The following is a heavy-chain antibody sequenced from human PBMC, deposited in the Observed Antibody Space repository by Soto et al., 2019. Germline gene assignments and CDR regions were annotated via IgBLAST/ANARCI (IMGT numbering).Heavy chain of an antibody. CDR2: IIPLLDMA. J-gene: IGHJ4*02. D-gene: IGHD1-26*01. CDR3: ATFYSGT. CDR1: GDTFNSQT. Sequence: QVQLVQSGAEVKKPGSSVRVSCKASGDTFNSQTFSWVRQAPGQGLEWMGRIIPLLDMANYAQKFQGRLTLSADTSSTTAHMELSSLRSEDTAIYYCATFYSGTWRQGTLVTVSA. V-gene: IGHV1-69*02.